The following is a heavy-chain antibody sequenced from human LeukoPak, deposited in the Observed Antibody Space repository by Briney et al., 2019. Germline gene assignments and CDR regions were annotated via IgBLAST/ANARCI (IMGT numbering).Heavy chain of an antibody. Sequence: GGSLRLSCAASGFTFNYYALSWVRQAPGKGLEWVSGISDNEGSTYYTDSVKGRFTISRDNTKNTVYLQMNNLRPDDTAVYFCARHDSFIPYWGQGTLVTVSS. V-gene: IGHV3-23*01. CDR2: ISDNEGST. CDR1: GFTFNYYA. CDR3: ARHDSFIPY. D-gene: IGHD5-18*01. J-gene: IGHJ4*02.